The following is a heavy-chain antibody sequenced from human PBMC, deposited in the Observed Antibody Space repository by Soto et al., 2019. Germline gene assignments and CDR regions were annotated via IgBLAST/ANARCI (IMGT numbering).Heavy chain of an antibody. Sequence: QVQLQQWGAGLLKPSETLSLTCAVYGGSFSGYYWSWIRQPPGKGLEWIGEINHSGSTNYNPSLKSRVTTAVAPSKNQFSVKLSSVTAADTVVYYCARTGGAARPIYYYYYDYMDVWGKGTTVTVSS. J-gene: IGHJ6*03. CDR3: ARTGGAARPIYYYYYDYMDV. CDR1: GGSFSGYY. CDR2: INHSGST. V-gene: IGHV4-34*01. D-gene: IGHD3-16*01.